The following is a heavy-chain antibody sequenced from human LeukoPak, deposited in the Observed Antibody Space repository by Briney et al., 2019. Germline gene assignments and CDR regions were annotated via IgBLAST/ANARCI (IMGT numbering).Heavy chain of an antibody. CDR2: IYDSGST. Sequence: SETLSLTCTVSGGSIRSSYYYWGWIRQPPGKGLEWIGSIYDSGSTYYNPSLKTRVTISADSSKNQFSLTVRSVTAADTAFYYCARGHNTIWNSQSHWGQGSLVTVSS. CDR3: ARGHNTIWNSQSH. J-gene: IGHJ4*02. CDR1: GGSIRSSYYY. V-gene: IGHV4-39*07. D-gene: IGHD1-7*01.